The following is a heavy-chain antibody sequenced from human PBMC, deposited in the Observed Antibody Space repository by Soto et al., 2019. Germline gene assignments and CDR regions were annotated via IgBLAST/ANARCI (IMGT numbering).Heavy chain of an antibody. J-gene: IGHJ6*02. D-gene: IGHD5-12*01. Sequence: ASVKVSCKASGYTFTSYYMHWVRQAPGQGLEWMGIINPSGGSTSYAQKFQGRVTMTRDTSTSTVHMELSSLRSEDTAVYYCAREPYIVATIRQPGPHYYYGMDVWGQGTTVTVSS. CDR3: AREPYIVATIRQPGPHYYYGMDV. V-gene: IGHV1-46*01. CDR2: INPSGGST. CDR1: GYTFTSYY.